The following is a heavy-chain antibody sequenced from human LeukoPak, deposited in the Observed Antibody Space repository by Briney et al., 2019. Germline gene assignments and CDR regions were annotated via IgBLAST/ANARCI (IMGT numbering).Heavy chain of an antibody. V-gene: IGHV4-30-2*01. CDR1: GGSLSSGGYS. Sequence: SQTLSLTCAVSGGSLSSGGYSWSWIRQPPGKGLEWIGYIYHSGSTYYNPSLKSRVTISVDRSKSQFSLKLSSVTAADTAVYYCASSIFGVVNFDYWGQGTLVTVSS. J-gene: IGHJ4*02. CDR3: ASSIFGVVNFDY. D-gene: IGHD3-3*01. CDR2: IYHSGST.